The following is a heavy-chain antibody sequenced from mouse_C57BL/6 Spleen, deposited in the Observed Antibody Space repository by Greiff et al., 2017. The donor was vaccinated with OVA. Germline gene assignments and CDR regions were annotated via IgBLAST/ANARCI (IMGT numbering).Heavy chain of an antibody. D-gene: IGHD1-1*01. Sequence: EVQLQQSGAELVRPGASVKLSCTASGFNIKDDYMHWVKQRPEQGLEWIGWIDPENGDTEYASKFQGKATITADTSSNTAYLQLSSLTSEDTAVYYCTTRVTTVGAKAMDYWGQGTSVTVSS. J-gene: IGHJ4*01. CDR3: TTRVTTVGAKAMDY. CDR1: GFNIKDDY. V-gene: IGHV14-4*01. CDR2: IDPENGDT.